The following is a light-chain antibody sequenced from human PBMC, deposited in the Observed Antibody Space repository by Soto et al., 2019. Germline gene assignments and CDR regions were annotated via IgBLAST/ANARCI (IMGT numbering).Light chain of an antibody. J-gene: IGKJ1*01. V-gene: IGKV1-39*01. CDR2: AAS. CDR1: QSISSY. CDR3: PEGYSTPRT. Sequence: DIQMTQSPSSLSASVGDSVTITCRASQSISSYLNWYQQKPRKAPRLLIYAASSLQSGGPPRFSGSGFGTDFTVTISSLHTDGFATYYCPEGYSTPRTCGQGTKVDIK.